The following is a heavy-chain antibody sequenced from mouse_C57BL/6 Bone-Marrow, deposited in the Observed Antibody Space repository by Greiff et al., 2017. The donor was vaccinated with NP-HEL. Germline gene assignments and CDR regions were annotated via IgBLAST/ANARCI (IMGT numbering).Heavy chain of an antibody. CDR3: ARVDGYDWYFDV. Sequence: EVMLVESGGGLVKPGGSLKLSCAASGFTFSSYAMSWVRQTPEKRLEWVATISDGGSYTYYPDNVKGRFTISRDNAKNNLYLQMSHLTSEDTAMYYCARVDGYDWYFDVWGTGTTVTVSS. CDR1: GFTFSSYA. D-gene: IGHD2-2*01. V-gene: IGHV5-4*03. CDR2: ISDGGSYT. J-gene: IGHJ1*03.